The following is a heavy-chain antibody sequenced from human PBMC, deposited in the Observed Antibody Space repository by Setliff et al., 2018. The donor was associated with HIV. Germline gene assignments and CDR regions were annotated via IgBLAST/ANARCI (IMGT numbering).Heavy chain of an antibody. CDR3: ASLDGSESPYIYYYYMDV. D-gene: IGHD3-10*01. Sequence: PSETLSLTCTVXGGSISTSRYYWGWIRQPPGKGLEWIGSINYRGNTYYNPSLKSRAAISVDTSKNQISLKLSSVTAADTAVYYCASLDGSESPYIYYYYMDVWGKGTXXXVSS. CDR2: INYRGNT. CDR1: GGSISTSRYY. J-gene: IGHJ6*03. V-gene: IGHV4-39*01.